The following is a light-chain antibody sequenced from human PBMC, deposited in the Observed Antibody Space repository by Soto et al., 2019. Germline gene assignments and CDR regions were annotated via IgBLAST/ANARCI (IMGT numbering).Light chain of an antibody. CDR3: QHYNDWPYT. V-gene: IGKV3-15*01. CDR2: GAS. CDR1: QSVSNP. Sequence: ELVMTQSPGTLSVSPGERATLSCRASQSVSNPLAWYQHKPGQAPRLLIYGASTRATVIPARFSGTGSGTEFTLTISSLQSEDFAVYFCQHYNDWPYTFGQVTKLDIK. J-gene: IGKJ2*01.